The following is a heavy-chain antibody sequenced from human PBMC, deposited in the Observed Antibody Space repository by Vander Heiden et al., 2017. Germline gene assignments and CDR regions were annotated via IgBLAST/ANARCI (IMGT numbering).Heavy chain of an antibody. J-gene: IGHJ5*02. V-gene: IGHV4-39*01. CDR1: GGSVYSFSYY. D-gene: IGHD3-16*02. Sequence: QLQLQESGPGLVKPSETLSLTCTVPGGSVYSFSYYWGWIRQPPGEGLEWIGYIFSNGDTYYNPSLESRVTISVDTSKNQFSLKLSSVTAADTAVYYCARQTYRSFAPWGQGVLVTVSS. CDR3: ARQTYRSFAP. CDR2: IFSNGDT.